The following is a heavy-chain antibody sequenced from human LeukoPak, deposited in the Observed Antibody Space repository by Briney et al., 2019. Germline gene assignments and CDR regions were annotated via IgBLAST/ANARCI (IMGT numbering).Heavy chain of an antibody. CDR3: ARDSPGYGAYES. Sequence: PGGSLRLSCAASGFTFSTYWMTWVRQAPGKGLEWVANIKEDGSREYYVDSVKGRFTISRDNAKNSLYLQMDSLTAEDTAVYYCARDSPGYGAYESWGQGTLVSVSS. V-gene: IGHV3-7*01. J-gene: IGHJ1*01. D-gene: IGHD5-12*01. CDR2: IKEDGSRE. CDR1: GFTFSTYW.